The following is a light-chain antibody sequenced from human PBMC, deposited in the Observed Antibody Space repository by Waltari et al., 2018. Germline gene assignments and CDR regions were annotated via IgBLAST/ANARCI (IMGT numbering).Light chain of an antibody. J-gene: IGKJ5*01. CDR3: QQSYSTPSIT. V-gene: IGKV1-39*01. CDR2: AAS. CDR1: QSISSY. Sequence: DIQMTQSPSSLSASVGDRVTMTCRASQSISSYLNWYQQKPGKAPKLLIYAASSLQSGVPSRFSGSGSGTDFTLTSSSLQPEEFATYYCQQSYSTPSITFGQGTRLEIK.